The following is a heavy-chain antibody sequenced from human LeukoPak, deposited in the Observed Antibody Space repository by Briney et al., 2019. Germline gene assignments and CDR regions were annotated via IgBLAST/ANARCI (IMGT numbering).Heavy chain of an antibody. CDR2: ISAYNGNT. CDR3: ARSSLGTITAGPFDY. Sequence: ASVKVSCKASGYTFTSYGISWVQQAPGQGLEWMGWISAYNGNTNYAQKLQGRVTMTTDTSTSTAYMELRSLTSDDTALYYCARSSLGTITAGPFDYWGQGTLVTVSS. V-gene: IGHV1-18*01. J-gene: IGHJ4*02. CDR1: GYTFTSYG. D-gene: IGHD5-12*01.